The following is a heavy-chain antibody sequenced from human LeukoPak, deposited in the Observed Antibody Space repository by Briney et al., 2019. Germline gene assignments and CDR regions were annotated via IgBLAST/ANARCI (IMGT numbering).Heavy chain of an antibody. CDR2: IYYSGST. CDR3: AREGDGTFDP. Sequence: SETLSLTCTVSGGSISSYYWSWLRQPPGKGLEWIGYIYYSGSTNYNPSLKSRVTISVDTSKNQFSLKLSSVTAADTAVYYCAREGDGTFDPWGQGTLVTVSS. CDR1: GGSISSYY. V-gene: IGHV4-59*01. J-gene: IGHJ5*02. D-gene: IGHD6-13*01.